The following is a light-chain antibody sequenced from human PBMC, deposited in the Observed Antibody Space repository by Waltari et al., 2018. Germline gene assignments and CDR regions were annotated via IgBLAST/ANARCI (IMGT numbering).Light chain of an antibody. CDR2: DVS. CDR3: SSYIDSSTLEL. J-gene: IGLJ2*01. CDR1: SSDIGGYNY. Sequence: QSALTQPASVSGSPGQSLTISCPGTSSDIGGYNYVSWYQQVPGKAPKLIIYDVSNRPSGVSSRFSGSKSGNTASLTISGLQAEDEANYYCSSYIDSSTLELFGGGTSLTVL. V-gene: IGLV2-14*03.